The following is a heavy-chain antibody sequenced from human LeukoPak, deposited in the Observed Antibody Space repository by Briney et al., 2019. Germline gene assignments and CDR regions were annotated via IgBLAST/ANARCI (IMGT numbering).Heavy chain of an antibody. D-gene: IGHD4-17*01. CDR3: ARGATTGVVDY. CDR2: IYSGGST. J-gene: IGHJ4*02. V-gene: IGHV3-53*01. CDR1: GFTFSSYG. Sequence: PGGSLRLSCAASGFTFSSYGMSWIRQAPGKGLEWVSVIYSGGSTYYADSVKGRFTISRDNSKNTLYLQMNSLRAEDTAVYYCARGATTGVVDYWGQGTLVTVSS.